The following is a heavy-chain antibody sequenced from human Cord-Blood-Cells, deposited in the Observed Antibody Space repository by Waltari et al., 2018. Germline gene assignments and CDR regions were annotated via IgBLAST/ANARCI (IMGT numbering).Heavy chain of an antibody. CDR2: IYTSGST. CDR1: GGSISSGSYY. Sequence: QVQLQESGPGLVKPSQTLSLTCTVSGGSISSGSYYWSWIRQPAGKGLEWIGYIYTSGSTNYNPSLKSRVTISGDTSKNQFSLKLSSVTAADTAVDYCARSGYDILTGYYDAFDIWGQGTMVTVSS. J-gene: IGHJ3*02. D-gene: IGHD3-9*01. V-gene: IGHV4-61*09. CDR3: ARSGYDILTGYYDAFDI.